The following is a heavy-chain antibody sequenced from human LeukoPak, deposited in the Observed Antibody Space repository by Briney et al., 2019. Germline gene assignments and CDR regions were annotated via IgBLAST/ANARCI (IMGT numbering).Heavy chain of an antibody. Sequence: PSETLSLTCTVSGGSISSSSYYWGWIRQPPGKGLEWIGSIYYTGSAYYNPSLKSRVTMSVDTSKTQFSLRLSSVTAADTAVYSCARHPERYSYFDYWGQGNLVTVSS. CDR2: IYYTGSA. D-gene: IGHD5-18*01. J-gene: IGHJ4*02. CDR1: GGSISSSSYY. V-gene: IGHV4-39*01. CDR3: ARHPERYSYFDY.